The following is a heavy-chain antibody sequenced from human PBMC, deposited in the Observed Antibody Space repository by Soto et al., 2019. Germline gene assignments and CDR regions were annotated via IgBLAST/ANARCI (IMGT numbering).Heavy chain of an antibody. CDR3: AREPYYDSSGYSNWFDP. J-gene: IGHJ5*02. CDR1: GYTFTGYY. CDR2: INPNSDGT. D-gene: IGHD3-22*01. V-gene: IGHV1-2*04. Sequence: QVQLVQSGAEVKKPGASVKVSCKASGYTFTGYYMHWVRQAPGQGLKWMGWINPNSDGTNYAQKFQGWVTMTRDTSISTAYMELSRLRSDDTAVYYCAREPYYDSSGYSNWFDPWGQGTLVTVSS.